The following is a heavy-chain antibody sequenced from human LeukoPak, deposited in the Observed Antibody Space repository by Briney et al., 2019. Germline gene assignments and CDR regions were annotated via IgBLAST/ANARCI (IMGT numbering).Heavy chain of an antibody. J-gene: IGHJ6*02. V-gene: IGHV3-73*01. Sequence: GGSLRLSCAASGFTFSGSAMHWVRQASGKGLEWNGRIRSKANSYATAYAASVKGRFTISRDDSKNTAYLQMNSLKTEDTAVYYCTSYGSSCSSFSLGMDVWGQGTRVTVSS. D-gene: IGHD6-13*01. CDR2: IRSKANSYAT. CDR3: TSYGSSCSSFSLGMDV. CDR1: GFTFSGSA.